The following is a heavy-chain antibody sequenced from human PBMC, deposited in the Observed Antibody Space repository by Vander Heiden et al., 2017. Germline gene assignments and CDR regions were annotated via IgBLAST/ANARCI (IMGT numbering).Heavy chain of an antibody. CDR3: ARDVYDSSGYYYYYYGMDV. D-gene: IGHD3-22*01. Sequence: QVHLQPWGAGLLKPSETLSITCAVYGGSFSGYYWSWIRQPPGKGLEWIGEINHSGSTNYNPSLKSRVTISVDTSKNQFSLKLSSVTAADTAVYYCARDVYDSSGYYYYYYGMDVWGQGTTVTVSS. V-gene: IGHV4-34*01. CDR2: INHSGST. CDR1: GGSFSGYY. J-gene: IGHJ6*02.